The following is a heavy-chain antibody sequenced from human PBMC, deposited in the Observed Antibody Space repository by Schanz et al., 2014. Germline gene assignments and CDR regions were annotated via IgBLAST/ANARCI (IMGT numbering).Heavy chain of an antibody. Sequence: EVQLVESGGGLIQPGGSLRLSCAVSGFTVNTNYMSWVRQAPGKGLEWISSMYINSGSTQYADSVKGRFIISRDNSKNTLYLQMSTLTAEDAAVYYCAREDGSATSCDFRYWGQGTLVTVSS. CDR2: MYINSGST. J-gene: IGHJ4*02. V-gene: IGHV3-53*01. D-gene: IGHD6-19*01. CDR3: AREDGSATSCDFRY. CDR1: GFTVNTNY.